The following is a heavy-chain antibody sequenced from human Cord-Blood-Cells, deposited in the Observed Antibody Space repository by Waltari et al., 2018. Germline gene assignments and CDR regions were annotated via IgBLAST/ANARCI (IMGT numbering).Heavy chain of an antibody. CDR3: AKQAAAPGITGTFDY. V-gene: IGHV1-69*01. Sequence: QVQLVQSGAEVKKPGSSVKVSCKASGGTFSSYAISWVRQAPGQGLEWRGGIIPSFGTANYAQKFQGRGTITADESTSTAYMELSSLRSEDTAVYYCAKQAAAPGITGTFDYWGQGTLVTVSS. D-gene: IGHD1-7*01. CDR2: IIPSFGTA. J-gene: IGHJ4*02. CDR1: GGTFSSYA.